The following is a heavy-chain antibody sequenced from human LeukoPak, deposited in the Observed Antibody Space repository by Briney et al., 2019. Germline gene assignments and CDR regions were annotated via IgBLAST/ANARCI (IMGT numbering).Heavy chain of an antibody. CDR1: GYTFTRYD. CDR2: MNPNSANT. D-gene: IGHD6-6*01. V-gene: IGHV1-8*03. CDR3: ARGRERGSSSSFTDY. J-gene: IGHJ4*02. Sequence: ASVKVSCKASGYTFTRYDINWVRQATGQGLEWMGWMNPNSANTGYAQKFQGRVTITRNTSISTTYIELSSLRFEDTAVYYCARGRERGSSSSFTDYWGQGTLVIVSS.